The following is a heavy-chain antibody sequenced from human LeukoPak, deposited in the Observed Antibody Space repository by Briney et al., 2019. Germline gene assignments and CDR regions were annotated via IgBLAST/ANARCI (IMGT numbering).Heavy chain of an antibody. J-gene: IGHJ4*02. D-gene: IGHD3/OR15-3a*01. CDR2: IYYRGDI. Sequence: SETLSLTCSVSDGSIRTYYWSWIRQSPGQGLEWIGNIYYRGDINYNPSLKSRVIISIVTSKNQFSLKVTSLTAADTAVYYCATNKDWAEADWGQGTLVIVSS. CDR1: DGSIRTYY. CDR3: ATNKDWAEAD. V-gene: IGHV4-59*03.